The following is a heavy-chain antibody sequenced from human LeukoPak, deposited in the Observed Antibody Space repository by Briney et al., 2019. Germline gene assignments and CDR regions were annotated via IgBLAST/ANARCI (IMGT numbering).Heavy chain of an antibody. D-gene: IGHD4-17*01. CDR3: ARDGLYGAPDAFDI. V-gene: IGHV3-21*01. CDR1: GFTFSNYT. Sequence: GGSLRLSCAASGFTFSNYTMNWVRQAPGKGLEWVSSISSTSSYIYYADSVKGRFTISRDNAKNSLYLQMNSLRAEDTTVYYCARDGLYGAPDAFDIWGQGTMVTVSS. CDR2: ISSTSSYI. J-gene: IGHJ3*02.